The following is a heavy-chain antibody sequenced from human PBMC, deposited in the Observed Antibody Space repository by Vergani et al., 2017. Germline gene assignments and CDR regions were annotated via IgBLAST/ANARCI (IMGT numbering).Heavy chain of an antibody. CDR1: GFSISSGYY. D-gene: IGHD4-17*01. V-gene: IGHV4-38-2*02. CDR2: IYHSGST. CDR3: ARDPFLMTTVTTYYFDP. J-gene: IGHJ5*02. Sequence: QVQLQESGPGLVKPSETLSLTCSVSGFSISSGYYWGWIRQPPGGGLEWIGSIYHSGSTFYNPSLKSRVTISVDTSKNQFSLKVSSVTAADTAVYYCARDPFLMTTVTTYYFDPWGQGTLVTVSS.